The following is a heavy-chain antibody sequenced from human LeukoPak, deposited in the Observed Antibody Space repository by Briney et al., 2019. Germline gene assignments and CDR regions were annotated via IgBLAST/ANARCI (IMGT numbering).Heavy chain of an antibody. V-gene: IGHV3-7*01. J-gene: IGHJ5*01. CDR3: VRDWDHFDFDS. CDR1: GFTFSSYW. Sequence: GGSLRLSCAGSGFTFSSYWMSWVRQAPGKGPEWVANIKQDGREKHYVDSVKGRFTISRDNAKSSLYLQMNSLRAEDTAVYYCVRDWDHFDFDSWGLGTLVTVSS. CDR2: IKQDGREK. D-gene: IGHD3-9*01.